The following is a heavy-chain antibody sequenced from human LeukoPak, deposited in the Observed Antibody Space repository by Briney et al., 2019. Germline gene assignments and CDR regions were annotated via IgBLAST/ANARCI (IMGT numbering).Heavy chain of an antibody. Sequence: KPGGSLRLSCAASGFTFSTYTINWVRQAPGKGLEWVSSVSGNSNYIYHADSVKGRFTISRDNSKNTLYLQMNSLRAEDTAVYYCARVTYGSGTYGAFDYWGQGTLVTVSS. J-gene: IGHJ4*02. V-gene: IGHV3-21*04. D-gene: IGHD3-10*01. CDR2: VSGNSNYI. CDR3: ARVTYGSGTYGAFDY. CDR1: GFTFSTYT.